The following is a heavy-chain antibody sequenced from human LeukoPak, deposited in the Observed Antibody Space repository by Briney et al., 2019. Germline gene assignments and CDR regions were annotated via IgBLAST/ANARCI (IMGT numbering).Heavy chain of an antibody. D-gene: IGHD2-15*01. Sequence: SETLSLTCTVSGASISPSYWYWIRQPPGKGLEWIGYIHYSGDINYNPSLKSRATISAYTSENQLSLKLSSVTAADAAVYYCARVGCSGGSCYPDYWGQGTLVTVSS. J-gene: IGHJ4*02. CDR1: GASISPSY. CDR3: ARVGCSGGSCYPDY. CDR2: IHYSGDI. V-gene: IGHV4-59*01.